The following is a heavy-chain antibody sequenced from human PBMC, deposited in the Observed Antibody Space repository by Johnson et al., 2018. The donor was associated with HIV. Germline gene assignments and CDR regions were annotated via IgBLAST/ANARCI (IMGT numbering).Heavy chain of an antibody. J-gene: IGHJ3*02. D-gene: IGHD4-17*01. V-gene: IGHV3-20*03. CDR2: INWNGGST. CDR3: ARGSTGAFDI. Sequence: PGKGLEWVSGINWNGGSTGYADSVKGRFTISRDNAKNSLYLQMNSLRAEDTALYYCARGSTGAFDIWGQGTMVTVSS.